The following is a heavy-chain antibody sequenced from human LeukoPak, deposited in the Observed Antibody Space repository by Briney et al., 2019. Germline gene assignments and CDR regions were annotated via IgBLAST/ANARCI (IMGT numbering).Heavy chain of an antibody. CDR2: IDSSSSYI. CDR1: GFTFSSYT. J-gene: IGHJ4*02. V-gene: IGHV3-21*01. CDR3: ARGSCGDYDY. D-gene: IGHD4-17*01. Sequence: GGSLRLSCAASGFTFSSYTMNWVRQAPGKGLEWVSSIDSSSSYISYADSVKGRFTISRDNAKNSLSLQMNSLRAVDTAVYYCARGSCGDYDYLGQGTLLTVPS.